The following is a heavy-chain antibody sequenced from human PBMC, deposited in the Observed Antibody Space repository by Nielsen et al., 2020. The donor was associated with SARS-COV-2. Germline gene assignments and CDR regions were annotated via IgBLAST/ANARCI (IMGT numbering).Heavy chain of an antibody. V-gene: IGHV1-18*04. CDR1: GYTFTSYG. CDR3: ARDEIVVLPAVGEQWLVSGQRNYYYYGMDV. CDR2: ISAYNGNT. Sequence: ASVKVSCKASGYTFTSYGISWARQAPGQGLEWMGWISAYNGNTNYAQKLQGRVTMTTDTSTSTAYMELRSLRSDDTAVYYCARDEIVVLPAVGEQWLVSGQRNYYYYGMDVWAKGPRSPSP. J-gene: IGHJ6*02. D-gene: IGHD2-2*01.